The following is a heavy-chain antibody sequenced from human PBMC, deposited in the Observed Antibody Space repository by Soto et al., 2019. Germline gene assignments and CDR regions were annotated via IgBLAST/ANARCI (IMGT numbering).Heavy chain of an antibody. CDR2: MNPNSGNT. Sequence: QVQLVQSGAEVKKPGASVKVSCKSSGYTFTSYDINWVRQATVKGLEWMGWMNPNSGNTVYAQKFQVRGNMTRNTSISTAYMELSSLRSEDTAVYYCARELNTQGEDYWCRGTLVTVSS. CDR1: GYTFTSYD. CDR3: ARELNTQGEDY. D-gene: IGHD2-15*01. V-gene: IGHV1-8*01. J-gene: IGHJ4*02.